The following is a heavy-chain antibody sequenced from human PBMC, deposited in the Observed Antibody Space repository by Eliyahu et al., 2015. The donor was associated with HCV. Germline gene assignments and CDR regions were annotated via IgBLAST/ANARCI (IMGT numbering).Heavy chain of an antibody. CDR3: ARGLDLGHINWHFDL. CDR2: IFYGGTT. V-gene: IGHV4-4*02. D-gene: IGHD7-27*01. Sequence: QVQLQESGPGLVKPSGTLSLTCAVSGGSITSINGWNWVRQPPGKGLEWIGEIFYGGTTNYNPSLKSRVTVSADKSKNQFSLRLTSVTAADTAVYYCARGLDLGHINWHFDLWGRGTPVTVSS. J-gene: IGHJ2*01. CDR1: GGSITSING.